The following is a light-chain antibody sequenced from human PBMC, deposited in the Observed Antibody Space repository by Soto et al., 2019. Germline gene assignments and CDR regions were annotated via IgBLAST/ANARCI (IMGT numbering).Light chain of an antibody. CDR2: GAS. CDR3: QQYGSSRT. Sequence: EIVLTQSPGTLSLSPGERATLSCRASQSTNHLGWYQQTPGQPPRLLIYGASNRATGIPDRFSGSGSGTDFTLIISGLEPEDSAVYYCQQYGSSRTCGQGTKVEIK. V-gene: IGKV3-20*01. J-gene: IGKJ1*01. CDR1: QSTNH.